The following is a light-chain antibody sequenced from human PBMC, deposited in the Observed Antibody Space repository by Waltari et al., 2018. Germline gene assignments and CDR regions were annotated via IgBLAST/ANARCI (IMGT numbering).Light chain of an antibody. CDR2: DVS. J-gene: IGKJ4*01. Sequence: DIVLTQSTATLSLSPGERATLSCRASQSVANYLAWYQQKPGQAPRLLIYDVSNRATDIPARFSGSGFATDFTLTISDLKPEDIAVYYCQQRNKWPVTFGGGTKVEIK. V-gene: IGKV3-11*01. CDR1: QSVANY. CDR3: QQRNKWPVT.